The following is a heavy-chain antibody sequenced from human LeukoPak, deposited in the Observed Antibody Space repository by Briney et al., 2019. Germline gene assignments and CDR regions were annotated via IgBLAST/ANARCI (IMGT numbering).Heavy chain of an antibody. D-gene: IGHD2-21*01. J-gene: IGHJ4*02. CDR2: INPNSGDN. V-gene: IGHV1-2*02. CDR1: GYGFRDYY. Sequence: ASVSVSCKSSGYGFRDYYIQWVRQAPAQGLEYMGWINPNSGDNSCAQKFQGRVSMTRDTSHTTLYMALQSLRCDDTAVYFCAGGVGIQSCGGKTCFRGFVYWGQGTLVTVSS. CDR3: AGGVGIQSCGGKTCFRGFVY.